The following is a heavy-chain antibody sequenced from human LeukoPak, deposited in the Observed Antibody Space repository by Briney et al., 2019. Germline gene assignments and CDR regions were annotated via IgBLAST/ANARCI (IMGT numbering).Heavy chain of an antibody. CDR2: LLYDGSNT. CDR3: ARAPGPGIAVAASYYFDY. CDR1: RFTSTSHL. J-gene: IGHJ4*02. V-gene: IGHV3-33*08. Sequence: PSETLSLYLPASRFTSTSHLPHWVRHAPAKGLDLPAVLLYDGSNTYYAASVKGRFNISRDNSKNTLYLQMNSLRAEDTAVYYCARAPGPGIAVAASYYFDYWGQGTLVTVSS. D-gene: IGHD6-19*01.